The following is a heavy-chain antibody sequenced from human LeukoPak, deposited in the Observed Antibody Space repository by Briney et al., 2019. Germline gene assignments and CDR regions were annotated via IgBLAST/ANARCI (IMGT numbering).Heavy chain of an antibody. D-gene: IGHD3/OR15-3a*01. V-gene: IGHV3-23*01. J-gene: IGHJ4*02. CDR3: AKVFDFWTGYHGDY. CDR1: GFTFSNYA. Sequence: GGSLRLSYAASGFTFSNYAITWVRQAPGKGLEWVSVISGSAGSTYYADSVKGRFTITRDNSKNTLYLQMNGLRAEDTAVYYCAKVFDFWTGYHGDYWGQGALVTVSS. CDR2: ISGSAGST.